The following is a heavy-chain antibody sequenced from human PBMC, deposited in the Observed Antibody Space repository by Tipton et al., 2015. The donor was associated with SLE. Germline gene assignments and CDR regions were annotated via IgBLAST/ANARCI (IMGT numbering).Heavy chain of an antibody. CDR2: ISGSGGST. V-gene: IGHV3-23*01. Sequence: GSLRLSCAASGFTFSNAWMSWVRQVSGKGLEWVSDISGSGGSTYYADSVKGRFTISRDNSKNTLYLQMNSLRAEDTAVYYCAKDRAAWAFDIWGQGTMVTVSS. J-gene: IGHJ3*02. D-gene: IGHD6-13*01. CDR3: AKDRAAWAFDI. CDR1: GFTFSNAW.